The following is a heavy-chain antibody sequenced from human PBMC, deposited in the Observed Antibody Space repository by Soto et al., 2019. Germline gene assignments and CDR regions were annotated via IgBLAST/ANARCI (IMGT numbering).Heavy chain of an antibody. J-gene: IGHJ4*02. V-gene: IGHV4-34*01. CDR2: INHTGST. CDR1: GGSFSGYY. CDR3: PRGTLMRY. Sequence: QVQLQQWGAGLLKPSETLSLTCAVYGGSFSGYYWSWIRQPPGKGLEWIGEINHTGSTNYNPSLKSRVTISVDTSKNQFSLKPSSVTAAHTAVYYCPRGTLMRYWGQGPLVTVSS.